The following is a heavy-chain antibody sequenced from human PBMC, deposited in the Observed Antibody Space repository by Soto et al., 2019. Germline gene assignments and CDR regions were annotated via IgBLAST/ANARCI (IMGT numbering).Heavy chain of an antibody. Sequence: SETLSLTCAVYGGSFSGYYWSWIRQPPGKGLEWIGEINHSGSTNYNPSLKSRVTISVDTSKNQFSLKLSSVTAADTAVYYCARSSGVGDAFDIWGQGTMVTVSS. CDR3: ARSSGVGDAFDI. CDR2: INHSGST. D-gene: IGHD7-27*01. CDR1: GGSFSGYY. J-gene: IGHJ3*02. V-gene: IGHV4-34*01.